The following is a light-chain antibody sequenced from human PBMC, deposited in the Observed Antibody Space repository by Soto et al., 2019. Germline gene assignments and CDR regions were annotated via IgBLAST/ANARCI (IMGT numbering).Light chain of an antibody. J-gene: IGKJ4*01. CDR1: QSVSSY. CDR3: QQRSNWPLIT. V-gene: IGKV3-11*01. CDR2: DAS. Sequence: EIVLTQSPGTLSLSPGERATLSCRASQSVSSYFAWYQQKPGQAPRLLIFDASNSATGIPARFSGSGSGTDFTLTISSLEPEDFAVYYCQQRSNWPLITFGGGTKVEIK.